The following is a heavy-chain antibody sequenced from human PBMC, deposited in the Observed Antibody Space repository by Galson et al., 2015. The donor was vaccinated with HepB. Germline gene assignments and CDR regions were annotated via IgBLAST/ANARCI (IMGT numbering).Heavy chain of an antibody. CDR2: ISGSGGST. CDR3: ATASLPYYDYVWGTYRSQGDYYFDQ. Sequence: SLRLSCAASGFTFNNYAMSWVRQAPGKGLEWVPSISGSGGSTYYADSVKGRFTISRDNSKNTMYLQMDSLRVEDTAVYYCATASLPYYDYVWGTYRSQGDYYFDQWGQGTPVTVSS. CDR1: GFTFNNYA. J-gene: IGHJ4*02. D-gene: IGHD3-16*02. V-gene: IGHV3-23*01.